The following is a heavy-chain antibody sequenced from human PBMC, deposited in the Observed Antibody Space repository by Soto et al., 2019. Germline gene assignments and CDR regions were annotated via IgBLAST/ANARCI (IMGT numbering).Heavy chain of an antibody. Sequence: VQLVESGGGVVQPGRSLRLSCAASGFTFSSYGMQWVRQAPGKGLEWVAVIWYDGSNKYYADSVKGRFTISRDNSKNTLYLQMNSLRAEDTAVYYCARSFCSSSSCSNYNHGMDVWGQGTTVTVSS. CDR2: IWYDGSNK. D-gene: IGHD2-15*01. CDR1: GFTFSSYG. V-gene: IGHV3-33*01. CDR3: ARSFCSSSSCSNYNHGMDV. J-gene: IGHJ6*02.